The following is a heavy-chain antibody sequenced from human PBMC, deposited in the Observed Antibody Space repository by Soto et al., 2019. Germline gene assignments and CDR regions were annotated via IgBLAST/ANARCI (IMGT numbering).Heavy chain of an antibody. CDR3: AKDGSYYYDSSGIPTIDAFDI. CDR1: GFTFSSYA. V-gene: IGHV3-23*01. D-gene: IGHD3-22*01. Sequence: PGGSPRLSCAASGFTFSSYAMSWVRQAPGKGLEWVSAISGSGGSTYYADSVKGRFTISRDNSKNTLYLQMNSLRAEDTAVYYCAKDGSYYYDSSGIPTIDAFDIWGQGTMVTVSS. J-gene: IGHJ3*02. CDR2: ISGSGGST.